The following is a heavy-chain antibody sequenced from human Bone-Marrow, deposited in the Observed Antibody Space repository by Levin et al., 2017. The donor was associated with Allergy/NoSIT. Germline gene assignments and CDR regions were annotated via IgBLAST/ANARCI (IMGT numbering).Heavy chain of an antibody. Sequence: SGGSLRLSCAASGFTFRHYTMNWVRQAPGKGLEWVSCITSSGDSTYYADSVKGRFTISRDNAKNSLYLQLNRLRDEDTAMYYCARDPASGYYDSSGYSGDHWGQGTLVTVSS. J-gene: IGHJ4*02. CDR1: GFTFRHYT. V-gene: IGHV3-48*02. D-gene: IGHD3-22*01. CDR3: ARDPASGYYDSSGYSGDH. CDR2: ITSSGDST.